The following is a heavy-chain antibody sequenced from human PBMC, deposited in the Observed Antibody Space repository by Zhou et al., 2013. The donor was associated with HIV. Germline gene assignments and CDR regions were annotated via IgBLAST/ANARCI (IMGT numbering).Heavy chain of an antibody. CDR1: GYTFTDHY. CDR2: IDADRGAT. D-gene: IGHD3-10*01. J-gene: IGHJ4*02. V-gene: IGHV1-2*02. Sequence: QVQLVQSGAEVRKPGDSVKVSCKASGYTFTDHYIHWVRQAPGQRLEWMGWIDADRGATKYAQNFQDRVTLTRDTSISTAYMELSRLRSDDTAVYYCARPMYYYGSGSYYSLDYWGQGTLVTVSS. CDR3: ARPMYYYGSGSYYSLDY.